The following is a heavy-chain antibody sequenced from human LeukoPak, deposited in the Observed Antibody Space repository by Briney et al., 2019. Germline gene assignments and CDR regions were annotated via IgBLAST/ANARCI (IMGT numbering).Heavy chain of an antibody. CDR3: ARDLASYGDYLEWSFDY. V-gene: IGHV3-33*01. CDR1: GFTFSSYG. D-gene: IGHD4-17*01. CDR2: IWYDGSNK. Sequence: PGRSLRLSCAASGFTFSSYGMHWVRQAPGKGLEWVAVIWYDGSNKYYADSVKGRFTISRDNSKNTLYLQMNSLRAEDTAVYYCARDLASYGDYLEWSFDYWGQGTLVTVSS. J-gene: IGHJ4*02.